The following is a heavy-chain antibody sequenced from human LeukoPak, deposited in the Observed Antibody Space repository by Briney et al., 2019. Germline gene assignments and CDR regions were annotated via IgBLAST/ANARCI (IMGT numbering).Heavy chain of an antibody. D-gene: IGHD1-26*01. CDR1: GVSISTYY. J-gene: IGHJ4*02. CDR2: LYVSGPT. Sequence: SETLSLTCTVSGVSISTYYWSWLRQPAGKGLEWIGRLYVSGPTNYNPSLKSRVTMSVDTSKNQLSLNVNSVTVADTAVYFCARHTRMWGYFDYWGQGTLVAVSS. CDR3: ARHTRMWGYFDY. V-gene: IGHV4-4*07.